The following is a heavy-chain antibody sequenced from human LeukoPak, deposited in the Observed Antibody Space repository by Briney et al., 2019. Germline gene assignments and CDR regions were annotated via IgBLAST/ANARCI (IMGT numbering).Heavy chain of an antibody. J-gene: IGHJ4*02. V-gene: IGHV1-2*02. CDR3: ARGPEVLRYFDWLLSN. D-gene: IGHD3-9*01. CDR1: GYTFTGYY. CDR2: INPNSGGT. Sequence: GASVKVSCKASGYTFTGYYMHWVRQAPGQGLEWMGWINPNSGGTNYAQKFQGRVTMTRDTSISTAYMELSRLRSDDTAVYYCARGPEVLRYFDWLLSNWGQGTLVTVSS.